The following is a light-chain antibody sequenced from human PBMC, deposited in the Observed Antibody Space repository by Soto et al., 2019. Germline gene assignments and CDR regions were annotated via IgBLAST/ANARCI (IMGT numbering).Light chain of an antibody. CDR2: DDS. Sequence: SCELTQPPSVSVAPGQTARITCGGTNIGSKSVHWYQQKPGQAPVLVVYDDSDRPSGIPERFSGSNSGNTATLTISRVEAGDEADYYCQVWDSSSDHPVVFGGGTKLTVL. CDR3: QVWDSSSDHPVV. V-gene: IGLV3-21*02. J-gene: IGLJ2*01. CDR1: NIGSKS.